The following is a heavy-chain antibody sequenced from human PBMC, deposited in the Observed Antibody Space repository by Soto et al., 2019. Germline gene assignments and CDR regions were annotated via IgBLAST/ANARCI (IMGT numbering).Heavy chain of an antibody. V-gene: IGHV3-23*01. D-gene: IGHD3-9*01. Sequence: HPGGSLRLSCAASGFTFSSYAMSWVRQAPGKGLEWVSAISGSGGSTYYADSVKGRLTISRDNSKNTLYLQMNSLRAEDTAVYYCAKDPGEKVLRYFDSPPPGDYFDYWGQGTLVTVSS. J-gene: IGHJ4*02. CDR2: ISGSGGST. CDR3: AKDPGEKVLRYFDSPPPGDYFDY. CDR1: GFTFSSYA.